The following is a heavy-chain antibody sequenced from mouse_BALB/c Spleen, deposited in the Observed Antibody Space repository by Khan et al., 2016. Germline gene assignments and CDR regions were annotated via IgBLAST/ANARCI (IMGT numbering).Heavy chain of an antibody. CDR3: ARRHYVSSYEGWFAY. CDR2: INTYTGEP. V-gene: IGHV9-3-1*01. D-gene: IGHD1-1*01. Sequence: QIQLVQSGPELKKPGETVKISCKASGYTFTNYGMNWVKQAPGKGLKWMGWINTYTGEPTYADDFKGRFAFSLETSASTAYLQINNLKNEDTATYFCARRHYVSSYEGWFAYWGQGTLVTVSA. J-gene: IGHJ3*01. CDR1: GYTFTNYG.